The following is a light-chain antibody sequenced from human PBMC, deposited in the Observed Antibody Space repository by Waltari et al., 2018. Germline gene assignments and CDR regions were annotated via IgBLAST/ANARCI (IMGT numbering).Light chain of an antibody. CDR2: VDNEGSH. CDR3: QTWGTGIQV. V-gene: IGLV4-69*01. CDR1: SGHSSYA. Sequence: QVVLTQSPSASASLGASVKLTCTLSSGHSSYAIAWHQQQPEKGPRYLMRVDNEGSHTKGDGIPDRFSGSSSGAERYLTISGLQSDDEADYYCQTWGTGIQVFGGGTKLTVL. J-gene: IGLJ3*02.